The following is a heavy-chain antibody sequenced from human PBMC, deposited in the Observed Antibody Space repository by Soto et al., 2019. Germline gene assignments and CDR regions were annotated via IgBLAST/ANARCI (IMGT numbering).Heavy chain of an antibody. CDR2: IYPGDSDT. CDR1: RYTFTTYW. CDR3: ARSGIAAAIDAFDI. D-gene: IGHD6-25*01. V-gene: IGHV5-51*01. Sequence: GESLKISCQDSRYTFTTYWIGWVRQMPGKGLEWMGIIYPGDSDTRYSPSFQGQVTISADKSINTAYLQWSSLKASDTAMYYCARSGIAAAIDAFDIWGQGTMVTVSS. J-gene: IGHJ3*02.